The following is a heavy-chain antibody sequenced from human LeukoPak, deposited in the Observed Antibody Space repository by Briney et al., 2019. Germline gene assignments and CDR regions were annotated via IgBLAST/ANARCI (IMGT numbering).Heavy chain of an antibody. CDR3: AKEERFRVAGTDFDY. V-gene: IGHV3-30-3*01. J-gene: IGHJ4*02. CDR2: ISYDGYNK. Sequence: GGSLRLSCAASGFAFNSYAMNWVRQAPGKGLEWVAVISYDGYNKYYADSVKGRFTISRDNSKNTLYLQMNSLRAEDTAVYYCAKEERFRVAGTDFDYWGQGTLVTVSS. CDR1: GFAFNSYA. D-gene: IGHD6-19*01.